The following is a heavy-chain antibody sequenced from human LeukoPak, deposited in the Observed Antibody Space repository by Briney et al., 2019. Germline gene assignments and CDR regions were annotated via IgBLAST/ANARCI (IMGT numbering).Heavy chain of an antibody. Sequence: TGRSLRLSCAASGFTVSSNYMSWVRQAPGKGLEWVSVIYSGGSTYYADSVKGRFTISRDNSKNMLYLQMNILRADDTAVYYCAREKGWDNYGYTGCFDPWGQGTLVTVSS. D-gene: IGHD5-18*01. V-gene: IGHV3-66*01. J-gene: IGHJ5*02. CDR2: IYSGGST. CDR1: GFTVSSNY. CDR3: AREKGWDNYGYTGCFDP.